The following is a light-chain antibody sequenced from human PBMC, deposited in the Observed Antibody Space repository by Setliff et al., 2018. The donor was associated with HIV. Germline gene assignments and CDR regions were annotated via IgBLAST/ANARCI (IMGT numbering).Light chain of an antibody. CDR2: YDS. Sequence: SYALTQPPSVSVAPGKTARITCGGNNIGSKSVHWYQQKPGKAPVLVIYYDSDRPSGIPERFSGSNSGNTATLTISRVEAGDEADYYCQVWDSSSDHSYVFGTGTKVTGL. CDR1: NIGSKS. V-gene: IGLV3-21*04. CDR3: QVWDSSSDHSYV. J-gene: IGLJ1*01.